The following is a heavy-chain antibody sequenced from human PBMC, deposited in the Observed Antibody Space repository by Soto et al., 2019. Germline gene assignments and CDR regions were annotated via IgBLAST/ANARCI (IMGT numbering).Heavy chain of an antibody. CDR2: ISSSSSYI. V-gene: IGHV3-21*01. CDR1: GSTFSSYS. CDR3: ARDNLRDCYFDL. J-gene: IGHJ2*01. D-gene: IGHD3-16*01. Sequence: EVQLVESGGGLFKPGGSLRLSCAASGSTFSSYSMNWVRQAPGRGLEWVSSISSSSSYIYYADSVKGRFTISRDNAKNSLYLQMNSLRAEDTAVYYCARDNLRDCYFDLWCRGTLVTVSS.